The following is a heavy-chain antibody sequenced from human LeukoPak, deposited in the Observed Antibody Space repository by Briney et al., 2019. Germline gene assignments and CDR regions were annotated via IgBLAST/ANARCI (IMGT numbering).Heavy chain of an antibody. CDR1: GFTVSSYG. D-gene: IGHD6-13*01. V-gene: IGHV3-23*01. CDR3: AKATIATAGTGAFDV. Sequence: GGSLRLSCAASGFTVSSYGMTWVRQAPGKGLEWVSAFSATDGSAQYAESVKGRFTISRDNSKSSLYLQMNSLRDEDTAVYYCAKATIATAGTGAFDVWGQGTMVTVAS. CDR2: FSATDGSA. J-gene: IGHJ3*01.